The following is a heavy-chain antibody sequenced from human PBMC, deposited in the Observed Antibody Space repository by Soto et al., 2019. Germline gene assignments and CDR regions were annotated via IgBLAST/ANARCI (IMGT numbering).Heavy chain of an antibody. V-gene: IGHV3-21*01. CDR2: ISSSSSYI. D-gene: IGHD3-10*01. J-gene: IGHJ6*02. Sequence: GGSLRLSCGASGFTFRSYSMNWVRRAPGKGLELVSSISSSSSYIYYADSVKGRFTISRDNAKNSLYLQMNSLRAEDTAAYYCARDRSFGEFPYYYGMDVWGQGTTVTVSS. CDR3: ARDRSFGEFPYYYGMDV. CDR1: GFTFRSYS.